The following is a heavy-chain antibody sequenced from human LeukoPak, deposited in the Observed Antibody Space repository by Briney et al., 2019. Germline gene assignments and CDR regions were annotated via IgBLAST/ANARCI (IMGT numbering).Heavy chain of an antibody. CDR2: FDPEDGET. Sequence: ASVKVSCKVSGYTLTELSMHWVRQAPGKGLEWMGGFDPEDGETIYAQKFQGRVTMTEDTSTDTAYMELSSLRSEDTAVYYCATAGGLRYYGSGSYFNYWGQGTLVTVSS. J-gene: IGHJ4*02. CDR3: ATAGGLRYYGSGSYFNY. CDR1: GYTLTELS. D-gene: IGHD3-10*01. V-gene: IGHV1-24*01.